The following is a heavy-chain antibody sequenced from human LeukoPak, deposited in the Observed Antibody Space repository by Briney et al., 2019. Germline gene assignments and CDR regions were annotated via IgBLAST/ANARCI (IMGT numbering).Heavy chain of an antibody. Sequence: SETLSLTCAVYGGPFSGYCWSWIRQPPGKGLEWIGEINHSGSTNYNLSLKSRVTISVDTSKNQFSLKLSSVTAADTAVYYCARRLSRPRSGSHIDYWSQGTLVTVSS. J-gene: IGHJ4*02. D-gene: IGHD3-22*01. CDR2: INHSGST. V-gene: IGHV4-34*01. CDR1: GGPFSGYC. CDR3: ARRLSRPRSGSHIDY.